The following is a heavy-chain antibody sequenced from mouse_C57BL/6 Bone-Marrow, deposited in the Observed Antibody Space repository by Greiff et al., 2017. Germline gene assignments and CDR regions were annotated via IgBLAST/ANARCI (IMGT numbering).Heavy chain of an antibody. J-gene: IGHJ1*03. CDR2: ISSGGSYT. CDR1: GFTFSSYG. Sequence: EVQGVESGGDLVKPGGSLKLSCAASGFTFSSYGMSWVRQTPDKRLEWVATISSGGSYTYYPDSVKGRFTISRDNAKNTLYLQMSSLKSEDTAMYYCARRECYGNYSYWYFDVWGTGTTVTVSS. CDR3: ARRECYGNYSYWYFDV. D-gene: IGHD2-1*01. V-gene: IGHV5-6*01.